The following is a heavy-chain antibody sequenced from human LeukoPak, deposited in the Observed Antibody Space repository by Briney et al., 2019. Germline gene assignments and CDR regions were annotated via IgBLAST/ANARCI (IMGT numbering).Heavy chain of an antibody. D-gene: IGHD4-17*01. CDR3: ARDLSGDYGIFDY. J-gene: IGHJ4*02. CDR1: GFTFSSYS. CDR2: ISSSSSYI. Sequence: GGSLRLSCAASGFTFSSYSMNWVRQAPGKGLEWVSSISSSSSYIYYADSVKGRFTISRDNAKNSLYLQMNSLRAEDTAVYYCARDLSGDYGIFDYRGQGTLVTVSS. V-gene: IGHV3-21*01.